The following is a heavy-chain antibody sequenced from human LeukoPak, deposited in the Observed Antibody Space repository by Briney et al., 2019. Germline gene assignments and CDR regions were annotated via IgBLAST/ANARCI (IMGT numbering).Heavy chain of an antibody. V-gene: IGHV4-39*07. D-gene: IGHD4-17*01. CDR2: IYYSGST. Sequence: SETLSLTCTVSGGSISSSSYYWGWIRQPPGKGLEWIGSIYYSGSTYYNPSLKSRVTISVDRSKNQFSLKLSSVTAADTAVYYCARGGPYGPNWFDPWGQGTLVTVSS. J-gene: IGHJ5*02. CDR1: GGSISSSSYY. CDR3: ARGGPYGPNWFDP.